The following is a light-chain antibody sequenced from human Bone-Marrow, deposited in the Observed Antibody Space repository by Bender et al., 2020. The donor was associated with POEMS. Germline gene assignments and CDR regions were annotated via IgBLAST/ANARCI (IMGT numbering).Light chain of an antibody. CDR1: SIVLGTYNL. CDR3: CSYAGSSTYV. Sequence: QSALTQPASVSGSPRQSITISCTGSSIVLGTYNLVSWYQHHPGRAPRLNIYEDTKRPSGISTRSSVSKSGNTASLTISGLQAEDEADYYCCSYAGSSTYVFGTGTKVTVL. CDR2: EDT. V-gene: IGLV2-23*01. J-gene: IGLJ1*01.